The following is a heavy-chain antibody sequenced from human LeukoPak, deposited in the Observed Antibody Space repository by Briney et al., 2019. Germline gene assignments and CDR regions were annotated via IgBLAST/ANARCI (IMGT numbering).Heavy chain of an antibody. D-gene: IGHD6-19*01. CDR1: GYTFTSYD. CDR3: ARGPIAVAGRGFDH. CDR2: MNPNSGNT. V-gene: IGHV1-8*01. Sequence: ASVKVSCKASGYTFTSYDINWVRQATGQGLEWMGWMNPNSGNTGYAQKFQGRDTMTSNHSIRTAYMELSSLRSEDTAVYYCARGPIAVAGRGFDHWGQGTLVTVSS. J-gene: IGHJ4*02.